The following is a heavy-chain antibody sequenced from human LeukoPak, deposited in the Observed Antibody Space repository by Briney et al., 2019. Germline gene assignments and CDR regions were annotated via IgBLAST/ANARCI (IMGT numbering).Heavy chain of an antibody. CDR3: AREVGTIMVNWFDP. J-gene: IGHJ5*02. Sequence: PSETLSLTCTVSGGSISSYYWSWIRQPAGTGLEWIGRIYTSGSTNYNPSLKSRVTMSVDTSKNQFSLKLSSVTAADTAVYYCAREVGTIMVNWFDPWGQGTLVTVSS. CDR2: IYTSGST. V-gene: IGHV4-4*07. D-gene: IGHD3-3*01. CDR1: GGSISSYY.